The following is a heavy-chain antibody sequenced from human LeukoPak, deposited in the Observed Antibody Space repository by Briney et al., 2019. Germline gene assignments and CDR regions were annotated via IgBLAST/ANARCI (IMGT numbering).Heavy chain of an antibody. Sequence: SETLYLTCTVSGGSISSYYWSWIRQPAGKGLEWIGRIYTSGSTNYNPSLKSRVTMSVDTSKNQFSLKLSSVTAADTAVYYCASNIVVVTASDAFDIWGQGTMVTVSS. D-gene: IGHD2-21*02. CDR3: ASNIVVVTASDAFDI. CDR2: IYTSGST. J-gene: IGHJ3*02. CDR1: GGSISSYY. V-gene: IGHV4-4*07.